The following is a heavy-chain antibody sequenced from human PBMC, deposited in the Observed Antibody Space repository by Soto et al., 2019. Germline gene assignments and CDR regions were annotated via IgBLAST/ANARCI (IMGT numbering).Heavy chain of an antibody. CDR2: ISYDGGLQ. D-gene: IGHD5-18*01. J-gene: IGHJ4*02. V-gene: IGHV3-30*03. CDR1: GFTFTSYG. CDR3: VSDRGYGHASVPYS. Sequence: QAHLVESGGGVVQPGRSLRLSCAASGFTFTSYGMHWVRQAPGTRLEWVAVISYDGGLQHYADSVKGRFTISRDNSKNMLLLQMNSLRADDTAVYYCVSDRGYGHASVPYSWGQGTLVSVSS.